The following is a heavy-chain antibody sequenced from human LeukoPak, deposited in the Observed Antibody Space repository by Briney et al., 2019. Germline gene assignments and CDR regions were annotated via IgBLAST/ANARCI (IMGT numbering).Heavy chain of an antibody. CDR1: GYTFTSYG. V-gene: IGHV1-18*01. CDR3: ARDRGKVLRYSDWLTAPRYFDY. CDR2: ISAYNGNT. D-gene: IGHD3-9*01. J-gene: IGHJ4*02. Sequence: ASVKVSCKASGYTFTSYGISWVRQAPGQGLEWMGWISAYNGNTNYAQKLQGRVTMTTDTSTSTAYMELKSLRSDDTAVYYCARDRGKVLRYSDWLTAPRYFDYWGQGTLVTVSS.